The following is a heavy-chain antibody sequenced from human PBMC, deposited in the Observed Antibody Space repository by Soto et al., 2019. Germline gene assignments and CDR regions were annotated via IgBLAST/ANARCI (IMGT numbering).Heavy chain of an antibody. CDR2: VSDDGGTT. V-gene: IGHV3-23*01. Sequence: GGFLRLSCAASGFTFSNYAMSWVRQAPGIGLEWVSVVSDDGGTTYYADSVKGRFTISRDDSNNMVYLQMNSLKIEDTDVYYCTTDSYSTITIVRSDYWGHGTLVTVSS. CDR1: GFTFSNYA. J-gene: IGHJ4*01. CDR3: TTDSYSTITIVRSDY. D-gene: IGHD2-21*01.